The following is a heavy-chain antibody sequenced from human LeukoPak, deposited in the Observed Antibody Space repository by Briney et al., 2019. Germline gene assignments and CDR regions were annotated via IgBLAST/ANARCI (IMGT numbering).Heavy chain of an antibody. J-gene: IGHJ4*02. CDR2: INPSGGST. D-gene: IGHD3-10*01. Sequence: ASVKVSCKASGYTFSSYYVHWVRQAPGQGLEWMGIINPSGGSTNYAQKFQGRVTMTRDMSTSTVYMELSSLRSEDTAVYYCARVSDYYGSGSLVHWGQGTLVTVSS. CDR3: ARVSDYYGSGSLVH. V-gene: IGHV1-46*01. CDR1: GYTFSSYY.